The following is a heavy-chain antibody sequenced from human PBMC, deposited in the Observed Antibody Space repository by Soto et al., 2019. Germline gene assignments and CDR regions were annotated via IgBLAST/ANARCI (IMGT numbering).Heavy chain of an antibody. D-gene: IGHD6-19*01. CDR2: INQDGGVT. Sequence: GGSLRLSCVASGFTFISSFMGWIRQAPGKGLEWVANINQDGGVTYYVDSVEGRFTISRDNTKDSLYLQMNSLRGEDTAIYYCARYYRGSGRYFFDYWGQGTPVTVS. J-gene: IGHJ4*02. V-gene: IGHV3-7*03. CDR3: ARYYRGSGRYFFDY. CDR1: GFTFISSF.